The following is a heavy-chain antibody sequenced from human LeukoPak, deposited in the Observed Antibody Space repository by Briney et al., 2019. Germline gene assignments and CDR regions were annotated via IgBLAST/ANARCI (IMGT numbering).Heavy chain of an antibody. V-gene: IGHV3-7*01. CDR3: ARYPRGGYGFGRAFDI. Sequence: GGSLRLSCAASGFTFSNYWMSWVRQAPGKGLEWVANTDQDESEKNYVDSVKGRFTISRDNAKNLLFLQMNSLRVEDTAMYYCARYPRGGYGFGRAFDIWGQGTMVTVSS. D-gene: IGHD5-12*01. CDR2: TDQDESEK. J-gene: IGHJ3*02. CDR1: GFTFSNYW.